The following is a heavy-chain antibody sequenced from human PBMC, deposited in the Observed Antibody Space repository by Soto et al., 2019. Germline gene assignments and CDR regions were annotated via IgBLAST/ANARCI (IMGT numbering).Heavy chain of an antibody. CDR2: MHTGGNEK. Sequence: QVQLVESGGGVVQPGGSLRLSCAASGFTFRYYGFHWVRQAPGKGLEGGAVMHTGGNEKYYVDSVKGRFTVSRDDYRNMVYLEMSGLSAEDTAEDFCGSDADTTGHYSHFDLWGRGALVAVS. CDR3: GSDADTTGHYSHFDL. CDR1: GFTFRYYG. J-gene: IGHJ4*02. V-gene: IGHV3-33*08. D-gene: IGHD4-4*01.